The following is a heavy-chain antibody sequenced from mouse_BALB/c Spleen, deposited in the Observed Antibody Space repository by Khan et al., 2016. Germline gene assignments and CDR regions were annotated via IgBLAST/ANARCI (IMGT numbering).Heavy chain of an antibody. V-gene: IGHV9-1*02. D-gene: IGHD3-3*01. J-gene: IGHJ4*01. CDR2: INTNTGEP. CDR1: GYTFPNHG. CDR3: ATWTGRAEPMDY. Sequence: QIQLVQSGPELKKPGETVKISCKASGYTFPNHGMNWVKQAPGKGLKWMGWINTNTGEPTYSDDFKGRFAFSLETSAGAAYLQIYNLKNEDMATYFCATWTGRAEPMDYWGQGTTVTISS.